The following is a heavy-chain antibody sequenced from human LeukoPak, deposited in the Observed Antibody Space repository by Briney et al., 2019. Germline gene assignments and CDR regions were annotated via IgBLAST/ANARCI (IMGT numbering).Heavy chain of an antibody. CDR2: IIPILGIA. J-gene: IGHJ4*02. V-gene: IGHV1-69*04. CDR3: ARDRVNYYGSGSYLY. D-gene: IGHD3-10*01. Sequence: GSSVKVSCKASGGTFSSYAISWVRRAPGQGLEWMGRIIPILGIANYAQKFQGRVTITADKSTSTAYMELSSLRSEDTAVYYCARDRVNYYGSGSYLYWGQGTLVTVSS. CDR1: GGTFSSYA.